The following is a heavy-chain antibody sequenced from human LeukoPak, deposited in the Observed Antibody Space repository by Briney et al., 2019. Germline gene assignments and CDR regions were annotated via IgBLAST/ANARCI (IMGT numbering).Heavy chain of an antibody. CDR1: GYTFTSYG. J-gene: IGHJ4*02. D-gene: IGHD6-13*01. V-gene: IGHV1-18*01. Sequence: GASVKVSCKASGYTFTSYGISWVRQAPGQGLEWMGWISAYNGNTNYAQKLQSRVTMTTDTSTSTAYMELRSLRSDDTAVYYCARDPSSREGYSSSWYDYWGQGTLVTVSS. CDR3: ARDPSSREGYSSSWYDY. CDR2: ISAYNGNT.